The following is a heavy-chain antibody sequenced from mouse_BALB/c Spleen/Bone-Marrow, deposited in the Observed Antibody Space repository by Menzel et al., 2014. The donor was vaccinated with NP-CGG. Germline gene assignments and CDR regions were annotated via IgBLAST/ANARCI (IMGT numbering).Heavy chain of an antibody. Sequence: VKLVESGPGLVAPSQSLSITCAVSGFSLTGYAVHWVRRPPGKGLEWLGMVWGDGSTDFNSALKSRLNISKDNSKSQVFLKMDSLQTDDTARYYCARDTTVVLAFAFWGQGTLVTVSA. D-gene: IGHD1-1*01. CDR2: VWGDGST. V-gene: IGHV2-6-7*01. CDR1: GFSLTGYA. CDR3: ARDTTVVLAFAF. J-gene: IGHJ3*01.